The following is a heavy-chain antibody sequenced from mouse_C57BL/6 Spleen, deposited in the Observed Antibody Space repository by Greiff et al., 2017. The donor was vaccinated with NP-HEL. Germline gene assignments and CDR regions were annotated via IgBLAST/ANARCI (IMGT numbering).Heavy chain of an antibody. J-gene: IGHJ2*01. CDR3: ARKANWDAYFDY. CDR1: GYTFTSYW. D-gene: IGHD4-1*01. CDR2: IDPSDSYT. V-gene: IGHV1-69*01. Sequence: QVQLQQPGAELVMPGASVKLSCKASGYTFTSYWMHWVKQRPGQGLEWIGEIDPSDSYTNYNQKFKGKSTLTVDKSSSTAYTQLSSLTSEDSAVYYCARKANWDAYFDYWGQGTTLTVSS.